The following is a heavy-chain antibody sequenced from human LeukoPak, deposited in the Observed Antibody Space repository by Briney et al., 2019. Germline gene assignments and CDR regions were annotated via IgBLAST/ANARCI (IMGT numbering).Heavy chain of an antibody. V-gene: IGHV4-4*02. CDR1: GGSISSSNW. CDR3: ARHGARVATIDY. J-gene: IGHJ4*02. Sequence: SETLSLTCAVSGGSISSSNWWSWVRPPPGKGLEWIGEIYHSGSTNYNPSLKSRVTISVDKSKNQFSLKLSSVTAADTAVYYCARHGARVATIDYWGQGTLVTVSS. CDR2: IYHSGST. D-gene: IGHD5-24*01.